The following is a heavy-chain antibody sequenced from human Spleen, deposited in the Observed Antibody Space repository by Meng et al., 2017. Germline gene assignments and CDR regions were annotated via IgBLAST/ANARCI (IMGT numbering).Heavy chain of an antibody. J-gene: IGHJ6*02. Sequence: GGSLRLSCAASGFTFSNFAMHWVRQAPGKGLEWVAVISYDGTSKHYADSVKGRFTISRDNAKNSLYLQMNSLRAEDAGVYYCARDLSNEGSYLYYGMDVWGQGTTVTVSS. V-gene: IGHV3-30*07. CDR1: GFTFSNFA. CDR3: ARDLSNEGSYLYYGMDV. CDR2: ISYDGTSK. D-gene: IGHD3-10*01.